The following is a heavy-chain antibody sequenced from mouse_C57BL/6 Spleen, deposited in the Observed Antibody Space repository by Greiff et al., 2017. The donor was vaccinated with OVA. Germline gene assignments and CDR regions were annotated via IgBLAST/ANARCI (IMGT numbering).Heavy chain of an antibody. J-gene: IGHJ4*01. CDR1: GYTFSDYG. CDR2: ISSGSSTI. Sequence: EVQLMESGGGLVKPGGSLKLSCAASGYTFSDYGMHWVRQAPEQGLEWVAYISSGSSTIYYADTVKGRFTISRDNAKNTLFLQMTSLRSEDTAMYYCERPTEKYAMDYWGQGTSVTVSS. D-gene: IGHD4-1*02. V-gene: IGHV5-17*01. CDR3: ERPTEKYAMDY.